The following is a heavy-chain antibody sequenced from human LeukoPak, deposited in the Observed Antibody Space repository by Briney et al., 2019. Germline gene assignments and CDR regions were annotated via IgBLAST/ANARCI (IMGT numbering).Heavy chain of an antibody. Sequence: GGSLRLSCAASGFTFNSYAMSWVRQAPGKGLEWVSGISGSGGSTYYADSVKGRFTISRDNSKNTLYLQMNSLRAEDTAVYYCAKDYDGDIVPDYWGQGTLVTVSS. J-gene: IGHJ4*02. V-gene: IGHV3-23*01. CDR1: GFTFNSYA. CDR2: ISGSGGST. CDR3: AKDYDGDIVPDY. D-gene: IGHD2-8*01.